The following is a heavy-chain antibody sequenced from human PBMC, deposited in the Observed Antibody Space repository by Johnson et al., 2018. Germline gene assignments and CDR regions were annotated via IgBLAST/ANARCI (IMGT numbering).Heavy chain of an antibody. J-gene: IGHJ1*01. Sequence: QVQLQESGPGLVKPSETXSLTCTVSGGSISSYYWSWIRQPPGKGLEWIGYIYYSGSTNYNPSLKSRVTISVDTSKNQFSLKLSSVTAADTAVYYCARGNYDSSGYYSGVYFQHWGQGTLVTVSS. CDR1: GGSISSYY. CDR2: IYYSGST. V-gene: IGHV4-59*01. D-gene: IGHD3-22*01. CDR3: ARGNYDSSGYYSGVYFQH.